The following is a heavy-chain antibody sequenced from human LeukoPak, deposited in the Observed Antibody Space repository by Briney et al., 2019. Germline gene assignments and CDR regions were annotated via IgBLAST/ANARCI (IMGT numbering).Heavy chain of an antibody. CDR2: ISYDGSNK. V-gene: IGHV3-30-3*01. J-gene: IGHJ5*02. Sequence: PGGSLRLSCAASGFTFSSYTMHWVRQAPGKGLEWVALISYDGSNKYYGDSVKGRFTISRDNPKNTLYLQMNSLRPEDTAVYYCARGKHLGYCSSASCPNWFDPWGQGTPVTVSS. D-gene: IGHD2-2*01. CDR3: ARGKHLGYCSSASCPNWFDP. CDR1: GFTFSSYT.